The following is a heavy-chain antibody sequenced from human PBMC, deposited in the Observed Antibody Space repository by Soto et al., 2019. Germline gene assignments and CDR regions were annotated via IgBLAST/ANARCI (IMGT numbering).Heavy chain of an antibody. Sequence: QVQLVQSGAEVKKPGSSVKVSCKASGGTFSSYAISWVRQAPGQGLEWMGGIITIFGTANYAQKFQGRVTITAEESTSTAYMELSSLRSEDTAVYYCASLRDIVVVPAAKRYYYSGMDVWGQGTTVTVSS. CDR3: ASLRDIVVVPAAKRYYYSGMDV. CDR2: IITIFGTA. V-gene: IGHV1-69*01. D-gene: IGHD2-2*01. J-gene: IGHJ6*02. CDR1: GGTFSSYA.